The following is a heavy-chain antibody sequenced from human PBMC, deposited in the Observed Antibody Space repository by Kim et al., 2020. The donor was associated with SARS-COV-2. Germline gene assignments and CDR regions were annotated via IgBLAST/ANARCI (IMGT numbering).Heavy chain of an antibody. CDR1: GFTFTNYW. Sequence: GGSLRLSCVASGFTFTNYWPHWVRQVPGKGLVWVAGINNDGTNTYYADSVKGRFTISRHNAKNMVYLQMNNLGAEDTAVYYCTTAFEFWGQGTLVTVSS. CDR3: TTAFEF. V-gene: IGHV3-74*01. CDR2: INNDGTNT. J-gene: IGHJ4*02.